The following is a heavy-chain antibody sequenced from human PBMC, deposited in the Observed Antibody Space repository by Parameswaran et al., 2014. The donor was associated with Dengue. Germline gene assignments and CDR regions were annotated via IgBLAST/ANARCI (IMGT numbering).Heavy chain of an antibody. Sequence: WVRQAPGQGLDWMGWILTYNGNTNYAQKLQGRVTMTTDTSTSTAYMELKSLRSDDTAVYYCARPDIVGVGAFNIWGRGTMVTVSS. J-gene: IGHJ3*02. D-gene: IGHD2-2*01. CDR2: ILTYNGNT. CDR3: ARPDIVGVGAFNI. V-gene: IGHV1-18*01.